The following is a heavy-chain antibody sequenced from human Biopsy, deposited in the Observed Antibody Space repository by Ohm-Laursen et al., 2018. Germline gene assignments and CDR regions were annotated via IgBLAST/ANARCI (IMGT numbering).Heavy chain of an antibody. V-gene: IGHV4-39*01. CDR1: GGSVSSNVAY. CDR3: ARHPTGFWFDP. Sequence: SDTLSLTCPVSGGSVSSNVAYWAWIRQPPGKGLASIGSIFYSDITDYNPSLQSRVTMSVATSKNKFSLNLTSVTAAHTAVYYCARHPTGFWFDPWGQGTLVIVSS. J-gene: IGHJ5*02. CDR2: IFYSDIT.